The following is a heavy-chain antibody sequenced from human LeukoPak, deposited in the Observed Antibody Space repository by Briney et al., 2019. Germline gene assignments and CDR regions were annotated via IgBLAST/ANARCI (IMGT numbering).Heavy chain of an antibody. Sequence: GGSLRLSCVASGFTFSTYALHWVRQAPGKGLEYVSAISSDGYTTYYVDSVKGRFTISRDNSKNTLYLQMGSLTVEDMAVYYCARVPYCSGGSCSTVYYYYGMDVWGQGTTVTVSS. J-gene: IGHJ6*02. D-gene: IGHD2-15*01. CDR3: ARVPYCSGGSCSTVYYYYGMDV. CDR2: ISSDGYTT. CDR1: GFTFSTYA. V-gene: IGHV3-64*02.